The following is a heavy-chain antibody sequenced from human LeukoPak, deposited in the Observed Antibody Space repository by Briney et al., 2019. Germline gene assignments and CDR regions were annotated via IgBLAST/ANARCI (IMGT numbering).Heavy chain of an antibody. V-gene: IGHV3-30*03. CDR2: ISYDGSNK. CDR3: ARGVAAAGTWSFDY. CDR1: GIKFSYSA. D-gene: IGHD6-13*01. J-gene: IGHJ4*02. Sequence: PGRALRLSCAASGIKFSYSAMHWVRQAPAKGLQWVALISYDGSNKDYVDSVKGRFAISRDNSKNTLYLQMNSLRPEDTAIYYCARGVAAAGTWSFDYWGQGSLVTVSS.